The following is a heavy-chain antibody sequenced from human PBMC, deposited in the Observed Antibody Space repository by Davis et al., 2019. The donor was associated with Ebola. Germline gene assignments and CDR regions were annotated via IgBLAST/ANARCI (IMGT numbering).Heavy chain of an antibody. Sequence: PGGSLRLSCKGSGYSFTSYWIGWVRQMPGKGLDWMGIIYPGDSDIRYSPSFQGQVTISADKSISTAYLQWSSLKASDTAMYYCASMAYSSGWYGRVYYFDYWGQGTQVIVSS. V-gene: IGHV5-51*01. CDR1: GYSFTSYW. CDR2: IYPGDSDI. D-gene: IGHD6-19*01. CDR3: ASMAYSSGWYGRVYYFDY. J-gene: IGHJ4*02.